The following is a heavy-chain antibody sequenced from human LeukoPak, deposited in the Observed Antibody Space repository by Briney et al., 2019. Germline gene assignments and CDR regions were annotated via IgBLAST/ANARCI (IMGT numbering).Heavy chain of an antibody. Sequence: GGSLRLSCAASGFTFSSYGMHWVRQAPGKGLEWVAVISYDGSNKYYADSVKGRFAISRDNSNNMLYLQMNSLRAEDTAVYYSAKRATMSGATYYFDYWGQGTLVTVSS. V-gene: IGHV3-30*18. D-gene: IGHD5-12*01. CDR1: GFTFSSYG. CDR3: AKRATMSGATYYFDY. CDR2: ISYDGSNK. J-gene: IGHJ4*02.